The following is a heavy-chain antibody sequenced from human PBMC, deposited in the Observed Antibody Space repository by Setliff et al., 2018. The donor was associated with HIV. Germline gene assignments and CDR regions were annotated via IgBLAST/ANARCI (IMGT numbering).Heavy chain of an antibody. V-gene: IGHV4-39*07. CDR3: ARDMTYYFDSSGPFGWFDP. CDR1: GGSIRSSTYY. J-gene: IGHJ5*02. D-gene: IGHD3-22*01. Sequence: LSLTCTVSGGSIRSSTYYWGWIRQSPGKGLEWIGSLHYSGNTYYNSSLKSRVTISLDTSKNQFSLKLNSVTAADTAVYYCARDMTYYFDSSGPFGWFDPWGQGTLVTVSS. CDR2: LHYSGNT.